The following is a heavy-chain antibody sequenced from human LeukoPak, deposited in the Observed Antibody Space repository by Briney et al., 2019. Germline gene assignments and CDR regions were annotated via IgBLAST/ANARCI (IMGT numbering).Heavy chain of an antibody. CDR2: INPSGFST. Sequence: ASVKVSCKASGYTFTSYYMHWVGQAPGQGLEWMGIINPSGFSTTYAQKFQGSVTMTRHTSTSTAYMELSSMRSEDTAVYYCARDERDGGDTAMLGANNWFDPWGQGTLVTVSS. J-gene: IGHJ5*02. CDR3: ARDERDGGDTAMLGANNWFDP. D-gene: IGHD5-18*01. CDR1: GYTFTSYY. V-gene: IGHV1-46*01.